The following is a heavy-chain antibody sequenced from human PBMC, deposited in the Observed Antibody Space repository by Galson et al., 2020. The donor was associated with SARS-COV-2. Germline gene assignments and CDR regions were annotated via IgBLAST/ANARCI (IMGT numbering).Heavy chain of an antibody. CDR2: INPNSGGK. CDR1: GYTFTGYY. Sequence: ASVKVSCKASGYTFTGYYMHWVRQAPGQGFEWMGWINPNSGGKNYAQKFQGRVTMTRDTSISTAYMELSRLRSDDTAVYYCARVPIAARPGREGGYYYYGMDVWGQGTTVTGSS. D-gene: IGHD6-6*01. CDR3: ARVPIAARPGREGGYYYYGMDV. J-gene: IGHJ6*02. V-gene: IGHV1-2*02.